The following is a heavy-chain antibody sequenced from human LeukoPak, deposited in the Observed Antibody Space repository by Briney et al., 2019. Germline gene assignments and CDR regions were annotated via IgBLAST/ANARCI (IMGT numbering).Heavy chain of an antibody. J-gene: IGHJ4*02. CDR2: IYYSGST. D-gene: IGHD5-12*01. V-gene: IGHV4-30-4*08. CDR1: GGSISSGDYY. Sequence: SQTLSLTCTVSGGSISSGDYYWSWIRQPPGKGLEWIGYIYYSGSTYYNPSLKSRVTISVDTSKNQFSLKLSSVTAADTAVYYCARRTIVATIYDYWGQGTLVTVSS. CDR3: ARRTIVATIYDY.